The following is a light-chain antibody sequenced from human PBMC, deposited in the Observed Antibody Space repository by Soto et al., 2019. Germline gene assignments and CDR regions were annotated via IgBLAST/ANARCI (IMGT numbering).Light chain of an antibody. J-gene: IGLJ1*01. CDR2: GVH. Sequence: QSALAQPISVSGSPGQSITISCTGNSNDIGTYDYVCWYQQRPGKAPRLLIHGVHNRSPGISGRFSASKSGLTASLTISGLQAEDEADYYCTAFSANRVYLFGPGTKVTVL. CDR3: TAFSANRVYL. V-gene: IGLV2-14*01. CDR1: SNDIGTYDY.